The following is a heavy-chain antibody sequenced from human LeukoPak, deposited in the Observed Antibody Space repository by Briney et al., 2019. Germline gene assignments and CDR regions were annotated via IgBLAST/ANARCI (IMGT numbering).Heavy chain of an antibody. Sequence: SETLSLTCAVSAASISNYYWSWIRQAPGKGLEWIGYISTSGSTNYNPSLKSRVSISLDTSKNRFSLNLNFMTAAGTAVYYCASPRSGYRYTFDYWGQGALVTVSS. V-gene: IGHV4-4*09. D-gene: IGHD3-22*01. CDR3: ASPRSGYRYTFDY. CDR1: AASISNYY. J-gene: IGHJ4*02. CDR2: ISTSGST.